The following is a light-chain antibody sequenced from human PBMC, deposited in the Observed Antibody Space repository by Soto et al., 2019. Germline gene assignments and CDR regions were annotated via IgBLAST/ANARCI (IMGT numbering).Light chain of an antibody. Sequence: DIRLTQSPSFLSASVGDRVTITCRASQGISSSLAWYQQKPGKAPNLLIYSASTLQSGVPSRFSGSGSGTEFTLTISSLQPEDCAPYYCQQLNSFPPLFGGGTKVEIK. CDR1: QGISSS. CDR3: QQLNSFPPL. J-gene: IGKJ4*01. V-gene: IGKV1-9*01. CDR2: SAS.